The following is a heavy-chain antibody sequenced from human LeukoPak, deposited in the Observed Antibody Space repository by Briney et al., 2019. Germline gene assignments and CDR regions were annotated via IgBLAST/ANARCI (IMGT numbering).Heavy chain of an antibody. Sequence: SETLSLTCTVSGGSISSGSYYWSWIRQPAGKGLEWIGRIYTSGNTNYNPSLKSRVTISVDTSKNQFSLKLSSVTAADTAVYYCARSVHSSSWEAYNWFDPWGQGTLVTVSS. D-gene: IGHD6-13*01. CDR1: GGSISSGSYY. CDR2: IYTSGNT. CDR3: ARSVHSSSWEAYNWFDP. V-gene: IGHV4-61*02. J-gene: IGHJ5*02.